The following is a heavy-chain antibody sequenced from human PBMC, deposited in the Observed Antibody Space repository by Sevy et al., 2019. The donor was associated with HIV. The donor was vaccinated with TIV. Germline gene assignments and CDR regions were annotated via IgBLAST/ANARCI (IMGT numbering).Heavy chain of an antibody. Sequence: GESLKISCSTSGFNLGDYAMSWVRQSPGKWLEWVGFMRSKAFAGTTEYAASVKGRFTISTDDSKASAHLQMNSLRAEDTGVYYCIRSRQLGYTAMVPDYWGQRTLVTVSS. CDR3: IRSRQLGYTAMVPDY. CDR1: GFNLGDYA. CDR2: MRSKAFAGTT. J-gene: IGHJ4*02. V-gene: IGHV3-49*04. D-gene: IGHD5-18*01.